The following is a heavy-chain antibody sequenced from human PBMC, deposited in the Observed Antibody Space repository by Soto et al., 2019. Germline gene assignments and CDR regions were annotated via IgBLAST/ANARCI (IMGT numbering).Heavy chain of an antibody. CDR3: ARAGGDGYNARGDY. V-gene: IGHV1-69*02. Sequence: QVQLVQSGAEVKKPGSSVKVSCKVSGGTFSSYTISWVRQAPGQGLEWMGRIIPILGIANYAQKFQGRVTITADKSTSTAYMELSSLRSEDTAVYYCARAGGDGYNARGDYWGQGTLVTVSS. D-gene: IGHD3-10*02. J-gene: IGHJ4*02. CDR2: IIPILGIA. CDR1: GGTFSSYT.